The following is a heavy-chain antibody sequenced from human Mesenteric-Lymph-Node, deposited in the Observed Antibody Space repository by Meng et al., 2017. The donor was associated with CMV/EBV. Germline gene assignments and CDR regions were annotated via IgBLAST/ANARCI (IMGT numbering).Heavy chain of an antibody. V-gene: IGHV3-30*02. CDR3: AREGGEDHDAFDI. D-gene: IGHD2-21*01. Sequence: GESLKISCAASGLTFSSSGMHWVRQAPGKGLEWVAFIRYDGINKYYADSVKGRFTISRDNSKNTLYLQMNSLRAEDTAVYYCAREGGEDHDAFDIWGQGTMVTVSS. J-gene: IGHJ3*02. CDR2: IRYDGINK. CDR1: GLTFSSSG.